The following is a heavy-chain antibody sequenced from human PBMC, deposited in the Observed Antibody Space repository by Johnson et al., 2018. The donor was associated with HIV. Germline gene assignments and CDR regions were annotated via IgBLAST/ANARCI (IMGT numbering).Heavy chain of an antibody. D-gene: IGHD3-10*02. CDR3: VRHLPTYVSAFHI. Sequence: VQLVESGGRVVRPGGSLRLSCVASGFTFDDYGMSWVRQAPGKGLEWVSAISGSGGSTYYADSVKGRFTISRDSSENTLYLQMNSLRAEDTATYYCVRHLPTYVSAFHIWGQGTMVTVSS. J-gene: IGHJ3*02. V-gene: IGHV3-20*04. CDR2: ISGSGGST. CDR1: GFTFDDYG.